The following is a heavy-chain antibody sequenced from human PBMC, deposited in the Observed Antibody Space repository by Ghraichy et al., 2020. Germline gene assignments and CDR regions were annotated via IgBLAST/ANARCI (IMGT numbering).Heavy chain of an antibody. V-gene: IGHV4-31*03. CDR2: IYYSGST. D-gene: IGHD3-16*01. CDR1: GGSISSGGYY. J-gene: IGHJ6*03. Sequence: SETLSLTCTVSGGSISSGGYYWSWIRQHPGKGLEWIGYIYYSGSTYYNPSLKSRVTISVDTSKNQFSLKLSSVTAADTAVYYCARFVWGVHYYYMDVWGKGTTVTVSS. CDR3: ARFVWGVHYYYMDV.